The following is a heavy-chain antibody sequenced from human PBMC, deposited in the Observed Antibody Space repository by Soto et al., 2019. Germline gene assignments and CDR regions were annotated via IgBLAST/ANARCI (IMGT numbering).Heavy chain of an antibody. CDR2: IYSGGST. CDR1: GFTVSSNY. CDR3: ARERITMVRGVIYYYYYYMDV. J-gene: IGHJ6*03. D-gene: IGHD3-10*01. V-gene: IGHV3-66*01. Sequence: GGSLRLSCAASGFTVSSNYMSWVRQAPGKGLEWVSVIYSGGSTYYADSVKGRFTISRDNSKNTLYLQMNSLRAEDTAVYYCARERITMVRGVIYYYYYYMDVWGKGTTVTVSS.